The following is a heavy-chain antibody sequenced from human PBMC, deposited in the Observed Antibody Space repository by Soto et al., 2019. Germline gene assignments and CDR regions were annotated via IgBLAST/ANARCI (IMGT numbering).Heavy chain of an antibody. V-gene: IGHV4-39*01. CDR2: VDYGGST. CDR1: GGSISRSSFY. CDR3: GMRTAARPPTWYFDL. J-gene: IGHJ2*01. Sequence: SETLSLTCTVSGGSISRSSFYWGWVRQPPGKGLEWIGSVDYGGSTYYNPSLKSRVTMSVDTSKTQFSLELRSVTAADTAVYYCGMRTAARPPTWYFDLWGRGTLVTVS. D-gene: IGHD6-6*01.